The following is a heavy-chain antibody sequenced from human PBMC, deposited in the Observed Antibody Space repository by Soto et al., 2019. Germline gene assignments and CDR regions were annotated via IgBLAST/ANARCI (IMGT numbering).Heavy chain of an antibody. CDR1: GFTFSNYA. Sequence: EVQLLESGGDLVQPGGSLRLSCAGSGFTFSNYAMTWVRQAPGKGLEWVSSISESGYDTYYGDSVKGRFTISRDNSKNTLYLQMNGLRAEDTALYYCAKTTYRRSWYFWGQGTLFTVSS. J-gene: IGHJ4*02. CDR2: ISESGYDT. D-gene: IGHD6-13*01. CDR3: AKTTYRRSWYF. V-gene: IGHV3-23*01.